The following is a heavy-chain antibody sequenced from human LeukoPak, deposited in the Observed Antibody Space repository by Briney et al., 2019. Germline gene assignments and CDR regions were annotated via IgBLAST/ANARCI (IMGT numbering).Heavy chain of an antibody. CDR3: ARDVVVAATGFRRWFDP. V-gene: IGHV4-31*03. Sequence: SQTLSLTCTVSGGSISSGGYYWSWIRQHPGKGLEWIGYIYYSGSTYYNPSLKSRVTISVDTSKNQFSLKLSSVTAADTAGYYCARDVVVAATGFRRWFDPWGQGTLVTVSS. CDR2: IYYSGST. CDR1: GGSISSGGYY. D-gene: IGHD2-15*01. J-gene: IGHJ5*02.